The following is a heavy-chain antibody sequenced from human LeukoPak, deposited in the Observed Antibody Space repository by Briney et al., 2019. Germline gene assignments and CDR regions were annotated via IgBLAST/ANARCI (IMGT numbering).Heavy chain of an antibody. J-gene: IGHJ4*02. Sequence: SETLSLTCTVSGGSISSSSYYWSWIRQPPGKGLEWIGYIYYSGSTYYNPSLKSRVTISVDTSKNQFSLKLSSVTAADTAVYYCARGGGNYYDSSGSFRFDYWGQGTLVTVSS. CDR3: ARGGGNYYDSSGSFRFDY. V-gene: IGHV4-30-4*01. D-gene: IGHD3-22*01. CDR2: IYYSGST. CDR1: GGSISSSSYY.